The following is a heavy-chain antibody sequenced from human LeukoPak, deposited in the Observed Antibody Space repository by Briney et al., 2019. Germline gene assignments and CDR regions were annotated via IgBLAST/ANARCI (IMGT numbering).Heavy chain of an antibody. J-gene: IGHJ4*02. V-gene: IGHV3-30*03. D-gene: IGHD6-13*01. CDR3: ASPAVYSSSWYYFDY. CDR1: GFTFSSFG. CDR2: ISYDGSSK. Sequence: GGSLRLSCAASGFTFSSFGMHWVRQAPGKGLEWVAVISYDGSSKYYADSVKGRFTISRDNSKNTLYLQMNSLRAEDTAVYYCASPAVYSSSWYYFDYWGQGTLVTVSS.